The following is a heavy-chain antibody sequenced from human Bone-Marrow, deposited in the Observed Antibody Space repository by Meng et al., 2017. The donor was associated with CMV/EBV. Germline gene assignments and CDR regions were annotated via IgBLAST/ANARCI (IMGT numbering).Heavy chain of an antibody. Sequence: ASVKVSCKASGYTFTSYYMHWVRQAPGQGLEWMGIITPSGGSTSYAQKFQGRVTMTRDTSTSTVYMGLSSLRSEDTAVYYCARDRVIGYYDFWSGLDAFDIWGQGTMVTVSS. CDR2: ITPSGGST. V-gene: IGHV1-46*01. D-gene: IGHD3-3*01. CDR3: ARDRVIGYYDFWSGLDAFDI. CDR1: GYTFTSYY. J-gene: IGHJ3*02.